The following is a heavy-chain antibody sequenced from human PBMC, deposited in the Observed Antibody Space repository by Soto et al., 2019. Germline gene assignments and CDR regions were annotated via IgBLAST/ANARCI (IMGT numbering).Heavy chain of an antibody. Sequence: SVKVSCKASGGTFSSYAISWVRQAPGQGLEWMGGIIPIFGTANYAQKFQGRVTSTAYESTSTAYMELSSLRSEDTAVYYCARDSCSVGSCYADGMDVWGQGTTVTVSS. V-gene: IGHV1-69*13. CDR1: GGTFSSYA. D-gene: IGHD2-15*01. CDR2: IIPIFGTA. CDR3: ARDSCSVGSCYADGMDV. J-gene: IGHJ6*02.